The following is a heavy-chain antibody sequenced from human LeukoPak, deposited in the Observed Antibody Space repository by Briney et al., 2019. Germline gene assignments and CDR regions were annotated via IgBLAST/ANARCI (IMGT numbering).Heavy chain of an antibody. D-gene: IGHD6-13*01. CDR1: GGSISSSSYY. CDR3: ARQNLWEIAAAKYAFDI. J-gene: IGHJ3*02. Sequence: SETLSLTCTVSGGSISSSSYYWGWIRQPPGKGLEWIGSIYYSGSTYYNPSLKSRVTISVDTSKNQFSLKLSSVTAADTAVYYCARQNLWEIAAAKYAFDIWGQGTMVTVSS. V-gene: IGHV4-39*01. CDR2: IYYSGST.